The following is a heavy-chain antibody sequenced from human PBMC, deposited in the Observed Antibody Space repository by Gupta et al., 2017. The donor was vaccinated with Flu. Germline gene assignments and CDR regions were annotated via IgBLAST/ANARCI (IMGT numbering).Heavy chain of an antibody. D-gene: IGHD3-22*01. V-gene: IGHV4-31*02. CDR3: ARVIYDSTEHGAFDI. Sequence: GSTYYNPSLKSRVTISVDTSKNQFSLKLSSVTAADTAVYYCARVIYDSTEHGAFDIWGQGTMVTVSS. J-gene: IGHJ3*02. CDR2: GST.